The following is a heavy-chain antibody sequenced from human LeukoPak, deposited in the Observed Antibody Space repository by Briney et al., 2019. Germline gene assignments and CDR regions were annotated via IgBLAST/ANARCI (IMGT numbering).Heavy chain of an antibody. CDR2: INHSGST. CDR1: GGSFSGYY. D-gene: IGHD3-22*01. CDR3: ARDSSGPYAFDI. Sequence: SETLSLTCAVYGGSFSGYYWSWIRQLLGKGLEWIGEINHSGSTNYNPSLKSRVTISVDTSKNQFSLKLSSVTAADTAVYYCARDSSGPYAFDIWGQGTMVTVSS. V-gene: IGHV4-34*01. J-gene: IGHJ3*02.